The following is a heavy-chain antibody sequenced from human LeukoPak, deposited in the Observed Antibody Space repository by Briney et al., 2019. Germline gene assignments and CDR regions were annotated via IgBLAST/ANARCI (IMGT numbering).Heavy chain of an antibody. CDR3: ARADYYYDSSRYVNYYFGY. D-gene: IGHD3-22*01. Sequence: PSETLSLTCTVSGYSISGGYYRGWIRQPPGKGLEWIGSIYRSGTTYYNPSLKSRVTMSVDTSKNQFSLRLSSVTAADTAVYYCARADYYYDSSRYVNYYFGYWGQGTLVTVSS. J-gene: IGHJ4*02. CDR2: IYRSGTT. V-gene: IGHV4-38-2*02. CDR1: GYSISGGYY.